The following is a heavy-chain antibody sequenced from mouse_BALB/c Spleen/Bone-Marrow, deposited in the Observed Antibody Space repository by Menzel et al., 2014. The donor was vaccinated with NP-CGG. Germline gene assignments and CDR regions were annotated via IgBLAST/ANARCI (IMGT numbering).Heavy chain of an antibody. J-gene: IGHJ4*01. CDR2: IHYSGYT. CDR3: ARTDGYYAMDY. Sequence: ESGPDLVKPSQSLSLTCTVTGYSITSGYSCHWIRQFPGNILEWMGYIHYSGYTNYNPSLKSRISITRDTSKNQFFLQLNSVTTEDTASYYCARTDGYYAMDYWGQGTSVTVSS. CDR1: GYSITSGYS. V-gene: IGHV3-1*02. D-gene: IGHD2-3*01.